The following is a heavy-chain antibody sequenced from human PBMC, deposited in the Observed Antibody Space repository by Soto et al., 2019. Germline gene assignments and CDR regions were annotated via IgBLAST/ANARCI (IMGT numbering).Heavy chain of an antibody. V-gene: IGHV3-73*02. Sequence: EVQLVESGGGLVQPGGSLKLSCAASGFTFRDTAMYWVRQASGKGLEWGGRVRTKSKNFATAYAASLKGRFSISRDDSKNMVYLQMNSLKTEETAVYYCLPKHVAAATLFDPWGQGTLVIVSP. D-gene: IGHD6-13*01. CDR3: LPKHVAAATLFDP. J-gene: IGHJ5*02. CDR1: GFTFRDTA. CDR2: VRTKSKNFAT.